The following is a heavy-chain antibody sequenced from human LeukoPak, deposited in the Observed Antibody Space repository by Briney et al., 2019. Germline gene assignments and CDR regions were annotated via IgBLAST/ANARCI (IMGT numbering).Heavy chain of an antibody. CDR1: GGSISSSSYY. D-gene: IGHD3-22*01. CDR3: ARAGDYYDLSY. Sequence: PSETLSLTCTVSGGSISSSSYYWGWIRQPPGKGLEWIGSIYYSGSTYYNPSLKSRVTISVDTSKNQFSLKLSSVTAADTAVYYCARAGDYYDLSYWGQGTLVTVSS. J-gene: IGHJ4*02. V-gene: IGHV4-39*07. CDR2: IYYSGST.